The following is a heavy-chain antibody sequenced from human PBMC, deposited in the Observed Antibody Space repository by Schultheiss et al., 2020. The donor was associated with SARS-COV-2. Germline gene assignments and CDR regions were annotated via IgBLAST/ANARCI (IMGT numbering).Heavy chain of an antibody. CDR2: ISSNGGST. CDR1: GFTFSSYA. Sequence: GGSLRLSCAASGFTFSSYAMSWVRQAPGKGLEWVSAISSNGGSTYYANSVKGRFTISRDNAKNSVYLQMNSLRAGDSAMYYCARDRYSSSGLDVWGQGTTVTVSS. CDR3: ARDRYSSSGLDV. V-gene: IGHV3-23*01. J-gene: IGHJ6*02. D-gene: IGHD3-22*01.